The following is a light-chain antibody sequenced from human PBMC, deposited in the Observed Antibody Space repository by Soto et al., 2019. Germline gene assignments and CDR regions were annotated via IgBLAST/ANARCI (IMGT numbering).Light chain of an antibody. CDR3: ISYRGSDTSYV. CDR2: EVR. V-gene: IGLV2-14*01. Sequence: QSALTQPDSVSGSPGQSITISCTGTSXDIGSYNYVAWYQQFPGKTPKLIIYEVRNRPSGVSFRFSGSKSGNTASLTISGLQAEDEANYYCISYRGSDTSYVFGTGTKVILL. J-gene: IGLJ1*01. CDR1: SXDIGSYNY.